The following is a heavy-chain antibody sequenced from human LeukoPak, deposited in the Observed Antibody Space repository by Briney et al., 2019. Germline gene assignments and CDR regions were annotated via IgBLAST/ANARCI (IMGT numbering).Heavy chain of an antibody. J-gene: IGHJ4*02. CDR3: ARHLLWFGELSGGFDY. Sequence: GGSLRLSCAASRFTFSSYGMSWVHQAPGKGLEWVSGISSSGGSTYYADSVKGRFTISRDNSRNTLYLQMNSLRAEDTAVYYCARHLLWFGELSGGFDYWGQGTLVTVSS. V-gene: IGHV3-23*01. CDR2: ISSSGGST. CDR1: RFTFSSYG. D-gene: IGHD3-10*01.